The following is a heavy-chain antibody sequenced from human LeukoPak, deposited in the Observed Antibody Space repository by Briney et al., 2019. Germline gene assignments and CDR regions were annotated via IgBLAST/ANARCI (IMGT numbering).Heavy chain of an antibody. CDR2: IWYDGSNK. CDR3: ARDPPIFGVGTNYYYGMDV. J-gene: IGHJ6*02. D-gene: IGHD3-3*01. Sequence: GRSLRLSCAASGFTFSSYDMHWVRQAPGKGLGWVAVIWYDGSNKYYADSVKGRFTISRDNSKNTLYLQMNSLRAEDTAVYYCARDPPIFGVGTNYYYGMDVWGQGTTVTVSS. CDR1: GFTFSSYD. V-gene: IGHV3-33*01.